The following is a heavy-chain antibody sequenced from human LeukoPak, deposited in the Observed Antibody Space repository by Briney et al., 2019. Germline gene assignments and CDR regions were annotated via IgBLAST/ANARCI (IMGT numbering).Heavy chain of an antibody. CDR2: IYYSGST. J-gene: IGHJ4*02. CDR1: GGSISSSSYY. D-gene: IGHD1-26*01. V-gene: IGHV4-39*01. Sequence: KPSETLSLTCTVSGGSISSSSYYWGWIRQPPGKGLEWIGSIYYSGSTYYNPSLKSRVTISVDTSKNQFSLKLSSVTAADTAVYYCARTVGVGAPPTGDYWGQGTLVTVSS. CDR3: ARTVGVGAPPTGDY.